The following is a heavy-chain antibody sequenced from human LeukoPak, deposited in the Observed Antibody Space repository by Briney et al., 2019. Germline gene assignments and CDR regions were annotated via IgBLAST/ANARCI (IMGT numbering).Heavy chain of an antibody. CDR3: ARAAYSYGFD. D-gene: IGHD5-18*01. CDR1: GGSISSSYSY. Sequence: PSETLSLTCTVSGGSISSSYSYWGWIRQPPGKGLEWIGYIYYSGSTNYNPSLKSRVTISVDTSKNQFSLKLSSVTAADTAVYYCARAAYSYGFDWGQGTLVTVSS. V-gene: IGHV4-61*05. CDR2: IYYSGST. J-gene: IGHJ4*02.